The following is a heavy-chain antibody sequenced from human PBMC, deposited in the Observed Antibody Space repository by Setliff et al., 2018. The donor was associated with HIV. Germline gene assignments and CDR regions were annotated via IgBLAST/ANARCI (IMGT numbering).Heavy chain of an antibody. CDR3: ARHEGHPGAQWAFDI. CDR2: IDPSDSYT. D-gene: IGHD2-8*01. V-gene: IGHV5-10-1*01. Sequence: PGESLKISCKGSGYSFTTSWISWVRQMPGKGLEWMGRIDPSDSYTNYSPSFQGHVTISVDRSITTAYVQWRSLKASDTAMYYRARHEGHPGAQWAFDIWGQGTMVTVSS. J-gene: IGHJ3*02. CDR1: GYSFTTSW.